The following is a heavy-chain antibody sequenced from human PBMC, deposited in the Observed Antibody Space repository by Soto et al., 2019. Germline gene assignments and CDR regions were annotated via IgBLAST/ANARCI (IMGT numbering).Heavy chain of an antibody. D-gene: IGHD2-15*01. J-gene: IGHJ4*02. CDR2: IYPGDSDT. V-gene: IGHV5-51*01. Sequence: ESLKISCGGSGDSFTVYWIAWVGQIPGKGLEWMGIIYPGDSDTRYSPSFQGQVTISADKSISTVYLQWSSLKASDTAIYYCARQDGAATYYFDHWGQGTLVTVSS. CDR3: ARQDGAATYYFDH. CDR1: GDSFTVYW.